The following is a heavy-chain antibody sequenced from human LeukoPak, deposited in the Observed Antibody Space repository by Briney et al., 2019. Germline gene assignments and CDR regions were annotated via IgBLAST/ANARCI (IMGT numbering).Heavy chain of an antibody. J-gene: IGHJ4*02. CDR3: ATEGGY. D-gene: IGHD3-16*01. Sequence: GRSLRLSCAASGFTFDDYAMHWVRQAPGKCLEWVSGISWNSGSITYADSVKGRFTFSRDNAKNSLYLQMNSLRPEDMALYYCATEGGYWGQGTLVTVSS. CDR1: GFTFDDYA. CDR2: ISWNSGSI. V-gene: IGHV3-9*03.